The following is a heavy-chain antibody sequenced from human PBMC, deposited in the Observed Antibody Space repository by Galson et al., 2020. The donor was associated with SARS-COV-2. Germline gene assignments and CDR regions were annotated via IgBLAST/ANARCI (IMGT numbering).Heavy chain of an antibody. J-gene: IGHJ6*02. V-gene: IGHV3-11*01. D-gene: IGHD2-15*01. CDR3: ARGGYCSGGSWYADYDYGWDV. CDR1: GFTFSDHY. Sequence: GGSLRLSCAASGFTFSDHYMSWIRQAPGKGLEWVSYIRSSGSSKDHADSVKGRFTISRDNAKNSLYLQMNSLRAEDTAVYYCARGGYCSGGSWYADYDYGWDVWGQGTTVTVSS. CDR2: IRSSGSSK.